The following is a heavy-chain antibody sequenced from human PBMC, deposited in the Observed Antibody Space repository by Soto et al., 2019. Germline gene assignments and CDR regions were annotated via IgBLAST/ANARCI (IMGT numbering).Heavy chain of an antibody. Sequence: PGGSLRLSCAASGFTFSDYYMSWIRQAPGKGLEWVSYISSSSSSTNYADSVKGRFTTSRDNAKNSLYLQMHSLRAEDTAVYYCAREGYYDRSGYYRPPHWFDPWGQGTLVTVSS. CDR2: ISSSSSST. D-gene: IGHD3-22*01. CDR1: GFTFSDYY. V-gene: IGHV3-11*06. CDR3: AREGYYDRSGYYRPPHWFDP. J-gene: IGHJ5*02.